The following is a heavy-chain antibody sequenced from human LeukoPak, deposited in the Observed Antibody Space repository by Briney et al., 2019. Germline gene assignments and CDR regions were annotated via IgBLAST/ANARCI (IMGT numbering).Heavy chain of an antibody. D-gene: IGHD3-16*01. Sequence: SETLSLTCTVSGGSVSRSPYYWGWIRQPPGKGLEWIGNIYYSGSTYYNPSLKSRVTISVDTSKNQFSLKLTSVTAADTAVYYCARDLKGVYFDYWGQGILVTVSS. CDR2: IYYSGST. CDR3: ARDLKGVYFDY. V-gene: IGHV4-39*07. J-gene: IGHJ4*02. CDR1: GGSVSRSPYY.